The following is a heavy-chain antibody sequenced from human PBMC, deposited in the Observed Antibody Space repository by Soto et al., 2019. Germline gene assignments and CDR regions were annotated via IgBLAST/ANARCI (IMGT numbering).Heavy chain of an antibody. CDR2: MNQDGNER. CDR1: GFTFGDYW. D-gene: IGHD3-10*01. V-gene: IGHV3-7*05. CDR3: ASLRISYAVDV. Sequence: EVQLVESGGGLVQPGGSLRLSCGVSGFTFGDYWMTWVRQAPGKGLEWVANMNQDGNERFYVDSVKGRFTISRDNAKNSLYLHMNSLRAEDTAVYYCASLRISYAVDVWGHGTTVTVSS. J-gene: IGHJ6*02.